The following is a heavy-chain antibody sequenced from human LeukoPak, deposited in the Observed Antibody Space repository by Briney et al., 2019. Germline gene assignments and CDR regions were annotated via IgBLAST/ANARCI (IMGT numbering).Heavy chain of an antibody. Sequence: PSGTLSLTCTVSGGSISTSDYYWGWIRQPPGKGLEWIGSFYYSGSTYYNPSLKSRVTISVDTSKNQVSLRLSSVAAADTSVYYCARLRRANSFRSGWFDPWGQGTLVTVSS. CDR3: ARLRRANSFRSGWFDP. J-gene: IGHJ5*02. D-gene: IGHD3-10*01. V-gene: IGHV4-39*01. CDR1: GGSISTSDYY. CDR2: FYYSGST.